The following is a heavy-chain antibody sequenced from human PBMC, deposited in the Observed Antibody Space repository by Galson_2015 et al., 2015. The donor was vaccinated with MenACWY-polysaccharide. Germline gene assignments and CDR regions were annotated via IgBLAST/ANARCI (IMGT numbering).Heavy chain of an antibody. V-gene: IGHV3-53*01. D-gene: IGHD4-17*01. CDR3: ARDRGNGDYDFDL. J-gene: IGHJ2*01. CDR2: IYSGGST. CDR1: GFTFNTYA. Sequence: SLRLSCAASGFTFNTYAMTWVRQAPGKGLEWVSVIYSGGSTYYADSVKGRFTISRDNSKNTLYLQMNSLRAEDTAVYYCARDRGNGDYDFDLWGRGTLVTVSS.